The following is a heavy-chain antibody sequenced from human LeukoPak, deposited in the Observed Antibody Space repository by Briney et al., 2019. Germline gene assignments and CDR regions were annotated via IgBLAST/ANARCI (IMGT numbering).Heavy chain of an antibody. CDR3: ARDLLRSSSWYRGPRFINDY. CDR1: GFTFDDYG. J-gene: IGHJ4*02. CDR2: ISYDGSNK. D-gene: IGHD6-13*01. V-gene: IGHV3-30*03. Sequence: GGSLRLSCAASGFTFDDYGMSWVRQAPGKGLEWVAVISYDGSNKYYADSVKGRFTISRDNSKNTLYLQMNSLRAEDTAVYYCARDLLRSSSWYRGPRFINDYWGQGTLVTVSS.